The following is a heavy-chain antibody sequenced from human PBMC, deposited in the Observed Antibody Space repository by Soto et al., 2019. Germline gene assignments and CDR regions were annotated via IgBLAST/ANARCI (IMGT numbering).Heavy chain of an antibody. D-gene: IGHD3-3*01. J-gene: IGHJ4*02. Sequence: ASVKVSCKTSGYTFTAYTIHWVRQAPRQSLEWMGWINAGDGNTRYSQKFQDRVTITRDTSATTAYMELSSLRSEDTAVYYCARVEWPGLFYFAHWGQGPLVTVYS. CDR2: INAGDGNT. CDR1: GYTFTAYT. CDR3: ARVEWPGLFYFAH. V-gene: IGHV1-3*01.